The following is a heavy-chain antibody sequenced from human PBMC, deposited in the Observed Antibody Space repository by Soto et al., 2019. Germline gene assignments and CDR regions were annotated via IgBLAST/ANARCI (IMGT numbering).Heavy chain of an antibody. CDR1: GFTFRTYG. V-gene: IGHV3-30*18. D-gene: IGHD4-17*01. CDR2: ISYDGTNK. Sequence: QVQLVESGGGVVPPGTSLRLSCAASGFTFRTYGMHWVRQTPGKGLEWVALISYDGTNKYYADSVKGRFTISRDNSKNTLYLQMNSLSAEDTAVYYCAKDLQAYGDYDYYCYGLDVWGQGTTVSVSS. CDR3: AKDLQAYGDYDYYCYGLDV. J-gene: IGHJ6*02.